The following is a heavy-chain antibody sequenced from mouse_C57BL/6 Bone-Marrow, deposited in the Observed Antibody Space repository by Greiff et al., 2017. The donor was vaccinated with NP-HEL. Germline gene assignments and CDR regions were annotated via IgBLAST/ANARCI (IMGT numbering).Heavy chain of an antibody. CDR3: AREGIYSRAMDY. D-gene: IGHD2-1*01. CDR1: GFTFSDYY. J-gene: IGHJ4*01. CDR2: INYDGSST. V-gene: IGHV5-16*01. Sequence: EVKVVESEGGLVQPGSSMKLSCTASGFTFSDYYMAWVRQVPEKGLEWVANINYDGSSTYYLDSLKSRFIISRDNAKNILYLQMSSLKSEDTATYYCAREGIYSRAMDYWGQGTSVTVSS.